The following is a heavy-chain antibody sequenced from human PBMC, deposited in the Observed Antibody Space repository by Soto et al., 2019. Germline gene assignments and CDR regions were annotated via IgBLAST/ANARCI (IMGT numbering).Heavy chain of an antibody. CDR3: AKNRREYFYNHMHV. CDR2: ISGSGSTT. CDR1: GFTFSSYA. Sequence: GGSLRLSCAASGFTFSSYAMTWVRQAPGKGLEWVSGISGSGSTTYDADSVKGRFAISRDNSKNTMYLQMNSLRAEDTAIYYCAKNRREYFYNHMHVWGQGTTVTVSS. D-gene: IGHD1-1*01. V-gene: IGHV3-23*01. J-gene: IGHJ6*02.